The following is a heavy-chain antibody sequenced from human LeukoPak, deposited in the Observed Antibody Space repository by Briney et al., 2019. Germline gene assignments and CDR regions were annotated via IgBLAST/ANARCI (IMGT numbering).Heavy chain of an antibody. CDR2: IGGSDGGT. Sequence: GGSLRLSCAASGFTFSSYAMSWVRQAPGKGLEWVSSIGGSDGGTYYADSVKGRFTLSRDNSENTLSLQMNSLRADDTAVYYCAKGTVGMGVWGPGTTVTVSS. V-gene: IGHV3-23*01. CDR3: AKGTVGMGV. CDR1: GFTFSSYA. J-gene: IGHJ6*02.